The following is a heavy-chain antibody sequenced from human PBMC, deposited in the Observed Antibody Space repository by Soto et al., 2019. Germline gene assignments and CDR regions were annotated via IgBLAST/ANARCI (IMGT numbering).Heavy chain of an antibody. CDR2: VIPMFLKP. CDR3: VRGGGEMANPPPYLY. CDR1: GGTFDSYA. V-gene: IGHV1-69*06. J-gene: IGHJ4*02. D-gene: IGHD3-16*01. Sequence: ASVKVSWKASGGTFDSYAISWVRQAPGHGLEWLGGVIPMFLKPNYAQNCKGRVTITAVKSTKRVYMQMISLISEYPAVYYCVRGGGEMANPPPYLYWGQGTQVPVSS.